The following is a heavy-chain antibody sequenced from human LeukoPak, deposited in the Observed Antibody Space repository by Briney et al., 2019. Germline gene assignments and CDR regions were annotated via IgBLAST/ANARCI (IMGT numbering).Heavy chain of an antibody. J-gene: IGHJ6*03. D-gene: IGHD3-10*01. V-gene: IGHV3-53*01. Sequence: GGSLRLSCAASGFTVSSNYMSWVRRAPGKGLEWVSVIYSGGSTYYADSVKGRFTISRDNSKNTLYLQMNSLRAEDTAVYYCARVSSKTMVRGLLTKKNYNYHYMDVWGKGTTVTISS. CDR3: ARVSSKTMVRGLLTKKNYNYHYMDV. CDR2: IYSGGST. CDR1: GFTVSSNY.